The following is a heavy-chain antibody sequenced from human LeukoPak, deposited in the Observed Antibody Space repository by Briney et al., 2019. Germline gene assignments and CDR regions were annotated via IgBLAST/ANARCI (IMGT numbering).Heavy chain of an antibody. Sequence: GGSLRLSCAASGFAFSNAWVSWVRQAPGKGLEWVGRIKSKTEGGTTNYAAPVKGRFTISRDDSKNTLYLRMNSLKTEDTAIYYCTTDYPNSGYETFDYWGQGTLVTVSS. D-gene: IGHD5-12*01. CDR1: GFAFSNAW. V-gene: IGHV3-15*01. CDR3: TTDYPNSGYETFDY. CDR2: IKSKTEGGTT. J-gene: IGHJ4*02.